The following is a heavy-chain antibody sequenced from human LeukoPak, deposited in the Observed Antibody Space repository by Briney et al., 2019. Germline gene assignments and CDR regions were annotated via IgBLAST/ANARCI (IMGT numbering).Heavy chain of an antibody. Sequence: GESLKISGKGSGYSFTSYWIGWVRQMPGKGLEWMGIIYPGDSDTRYSPSFQGQVTISADKSISTAYLQWSSLKASDTAMYYCARRVDSSGWYYEFDYWGQGTLVTVTS. D-gene: IGHD6-19*01. CDR2: IYPGDSDT. V-gene: IGHV5-51*01. CDR1: GYSFTSYW. J-gene: IGHJ4*02. CDR3: ARRVDSSGWYYEFDY.